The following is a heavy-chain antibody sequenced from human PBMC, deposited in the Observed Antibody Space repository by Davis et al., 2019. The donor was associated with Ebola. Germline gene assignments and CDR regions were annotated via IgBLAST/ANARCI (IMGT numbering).Heavy chain of an antibody. CDR1: GFTFSGSA. V-gene: IGHV3-73*01. Sequence: GESLKISCAASGFTFSGSAMHWVRQASGKGLEWVGRIRSKANSYATAYAASVKGRFTISRDDSKNTAYLQMNSLKTEDTAVYYCSVTVAAFDIWGQVTMVTVSS. CDR2: IRSKANSYAT. CDR3: SVTVAAFDI. J-gene: IGHJ3*02. D-gene: IGHD1-14*01.